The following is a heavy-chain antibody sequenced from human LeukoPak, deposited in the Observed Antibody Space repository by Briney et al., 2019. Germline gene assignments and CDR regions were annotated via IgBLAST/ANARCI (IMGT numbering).Heavy chain of an antibody. D-gene: IGHD6-13*01. J-gene: IGHJ4*02. V-gene: IGHV3-30*04. CDR2: ISYDGSNK. CDR3: ARGKGIAAANGY. Sequence: GGSLRLSCAASGFTFSSYAMHWVRQAPGKGLEWVAVISYDGSNKYYADSVKGRFTISRDNSKNTLYLQMNSLRAEDTAVYYCARGKGIAAANGYWGQGTLVTVSS. CDR1: GFTFSSYA.